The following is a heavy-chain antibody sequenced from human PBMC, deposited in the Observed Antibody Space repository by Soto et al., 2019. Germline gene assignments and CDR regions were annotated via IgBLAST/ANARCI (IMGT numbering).Heavy chain of an antibody. Sequence: SETLSLTCAVYGGSFSGYYWSWIRQPPGKGLEWIGEINHSGSTNYNPSLKSRVTISVDTSKNQFSLKLSSVTAADTAVYYCARGKTGTTGDWFDPWGQGTLVTVSS. CDR1: GGSFSGYY. V-gene: IGHV4-34*01. J-gene: IGHJ5*02. D-gene: IGHD1-7*01. CDR3: ARGKTGTTGDWFDP. CDR2: INHSGST.